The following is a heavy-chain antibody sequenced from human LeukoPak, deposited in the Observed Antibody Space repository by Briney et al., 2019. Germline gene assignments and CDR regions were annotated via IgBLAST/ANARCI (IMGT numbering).Heavy chain of an antibody. CDR1: GYTFTSYG. J-gene: IGHJ6*03. CDR2: ISAYNGNT. Sequence: ASVKVSCKASGYTFTSYGISWVRQAPGQGLEWMGWISAYNGNTNYAQKFQGRVTMTTDTPTSTAYMELRSLRSDGTAVYYCAREGTVTNYYYYYMDVWGKGTTVTVSS. V-gene: IGHV1-18*01. D-gene: IGHD4-17*01. CDR3: AREGTVTNYYYYYMDV.